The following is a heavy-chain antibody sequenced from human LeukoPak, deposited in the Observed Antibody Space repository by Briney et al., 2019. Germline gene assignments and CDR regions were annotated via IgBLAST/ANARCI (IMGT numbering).Heavy chain of an antibody. CDR3: ARGHDSSGYYYLSY. CDR2: INHSGST. CDR1: GVSFSGYY. V-gene: IGHV4-34*01. D-gene: IGHD3-22*01. Sequence: SETLSLTCAVYGVSFSGYYWSWIRQPPGKGLEWIGEINHSGSTNYNPSLKSRVTISVDTSKNQFSLKLSSVTAADTAVYYCARGHDSSGYYYLSYWGQGTLVTVS. J-gene: IGHJ4*02.